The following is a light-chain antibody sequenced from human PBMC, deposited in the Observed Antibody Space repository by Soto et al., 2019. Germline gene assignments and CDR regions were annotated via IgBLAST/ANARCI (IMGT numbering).Light chain of an antibody. CDR2: LNSDGSH. CDR3: QAYDTSLSGGVV. V-gene: IGLV4-69*01. CDR1: SGHSSYA. Sequence: QSVLTQSPSASASLGASVKLTCTLSSGHSSYAIAWHQQQPEKGPRYLMKLNSDGSHSKGDGIPDRFSGSSSGAERYLTISSLQSEDEADYYCQAYDTSLSGGVVFGAGTKVTVL. J-gene: IGLJ2*01.